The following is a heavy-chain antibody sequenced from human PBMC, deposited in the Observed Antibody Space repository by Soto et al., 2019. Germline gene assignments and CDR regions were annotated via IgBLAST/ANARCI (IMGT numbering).Heavy chain of an antibody. Sequence: QITLKESGPTLAKPTQTLMLTCTFSGFSFSTTGVGVGWIRQPPGKALEWLALIYWDDDKRYSPSLKSRLTVIKDTSKNQVVLTMTNMDPVDTATYYCVHRGSCYDSSGDAFDIWGQGTMVSVSS. J-gene: IGHJ3*02. D-gene: IGHD3-22*01. V-gene: IGHV2-5*02. CDR1: GFSFSTTGVG. CDR2: IYWDDDK. CDR3: VHRGSCYDSSGDAFDI.